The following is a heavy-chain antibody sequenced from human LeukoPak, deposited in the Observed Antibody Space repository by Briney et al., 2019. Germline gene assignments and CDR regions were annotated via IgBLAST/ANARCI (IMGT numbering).Heavy chain of an antibody. J-gene: IGHJ4*02. D-gene: IGHD2-2*01. CDR3: ARGDQDFDY. CDR1: GDSVSSSSSA. V-gene: IGHV6-1*01. CDR2: TYHRSEWYN. Sequence: SQSLSLTCAISGDSVSSSSSAWNWIRQSPSRGLEWLGRTYHRSEWYNDYAASVKSRITINPDTSKNLVSLQLNSVTPEDTAIYYCARGDQDFDYWGQGTLVTVSS.